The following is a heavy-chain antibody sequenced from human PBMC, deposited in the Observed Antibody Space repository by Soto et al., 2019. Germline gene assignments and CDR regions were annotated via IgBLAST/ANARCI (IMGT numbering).Heavy chain of an antibody. CDR1: GGSFSGYY. CDR3: ARVQARPSYFIGGSCYSPRPYYYYGMDV. Sequence: SETLSLTCAVYGGSFSGYYWSWIRQPPGKGLEWIGEINHSGSTNYNPSLKSRVTISVDTSKNQFSLKLSSVTAADTAVYYCARVQARPSYFIGGSCYSPRPYYYYGMDVWGQGTTVTVSS. D-gene: IGHD2-15*01. J-gene: IGHJ6*02. CDR2: INHSGST. V-gene: IGHV4-34*01.